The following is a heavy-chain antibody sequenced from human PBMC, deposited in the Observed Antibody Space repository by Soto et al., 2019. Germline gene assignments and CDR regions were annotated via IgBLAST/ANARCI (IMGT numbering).Heavy chain of an antibody. CDR3: ARGGGGSYFVPFAP. Sequence: GGSLRLSCVASGFTFSSYALNWVRQAPGRGLEWVSAISGSGGTTYYADSVKGRFTISRDNSKNTLFLQMNSLRAEDAAIYYCARGGGGSYFVPFAPWVQGTLVTVSS. CDR2: ISGSGGTT. J-gene: IGHJ5*02. V-gene: IGHV3-23*01. D-gene: IGHD1-26*01. CDR1: GFTFSSYA.